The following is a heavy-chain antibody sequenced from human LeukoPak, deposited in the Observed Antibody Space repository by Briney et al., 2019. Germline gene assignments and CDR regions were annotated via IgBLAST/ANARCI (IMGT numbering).Heavy chain of an antibody. CDR3: SGDKNFYDCWCPFGH. CDR2: ITPYNGNR. D-gene: IGHD3/OR15-3a*01. V-gene: IGHV1-18*01. Sequence: ASVKVSCKASGYTFTSYSISWVRQAPGQGLEWMGWITPYNGNRNNAQKFQGRVTMTTDRSTNTAYTELRSLRSDDTGIYYFSGDKNFYDCWCPFGHWGQGTLVTGSS. CDR1: GYTFTSYS. J-gene: IGHJ4*01.